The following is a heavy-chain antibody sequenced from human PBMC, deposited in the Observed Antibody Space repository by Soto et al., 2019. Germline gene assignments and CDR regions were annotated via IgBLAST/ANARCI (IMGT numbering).Heavy chain of an antibody. Sequence: TLSLTCTLSGGSISSGGYYWSWIRQHPGKGLEWIGYIYYSGSTYYNPSLKSRVTISVDTSKNQFSLKLSSVTAADTAVYYCARDLEVVGFDYWGQGTLVTVSS. V-gene: IGHV4-31*03. D-gene: IGHD2-2*01. CDR2: IYYSGST. CDR3: ARDLEVVGFDY. J-gene: IGHJ4*02. CDR1: GGSISSGGYY.